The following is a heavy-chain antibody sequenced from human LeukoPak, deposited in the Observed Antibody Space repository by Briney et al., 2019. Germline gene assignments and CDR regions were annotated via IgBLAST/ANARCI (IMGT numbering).Heavy chain of an antibody. D-gene: IGHD3-10*01. Sequence: PSETLSLTCSVSGGSISSYYWSWIRQPAGKGLEWIGRIYTSGSTNYNPSLKSRVTMSVDTSKNQLSLKLISATAADTAVYYCVRGFSGVVGDYWGQGTLVTVSS. CDR2: IYTSGST. CDR1: GGSISSYY. V-gene: IGHV4-4*07. J-gene: IGHJ4*02. CDR3: VRGFSGVVGDY.